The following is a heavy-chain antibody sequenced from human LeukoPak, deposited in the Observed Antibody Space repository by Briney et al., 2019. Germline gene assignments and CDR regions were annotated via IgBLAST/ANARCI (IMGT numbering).Heavy chain of an antibody. CDR3: ARGFLDFVF. Sequence: GGSLRLSCVASGFTFSRLNMHWVRQAPGKGLEWVALIWDDDTDTYYADSVKGRFTISRDDSKNTVYLQMNSLRAEDTAFYYCARGFLDFVFWGHGTLVTVSS. CDR1: GFTFSRLN. D-gene: IGHD3-3*01. J-gene: IGHJ4*01. V-gene: IGHV3-33*01. CDR2: IWDDDTDT.